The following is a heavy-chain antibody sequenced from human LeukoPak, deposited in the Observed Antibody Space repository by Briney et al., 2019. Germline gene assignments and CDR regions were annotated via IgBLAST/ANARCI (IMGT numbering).Heavy chain of an antibody. J-gene: IGHJ4*02. CDR1: GGSISSYY. V-gene: IGHV4-59*01. CDR3: ARGAAAPLDY. Sequence: PSETLSLTCTVSGGSISSYYWSWIRQPPGKGLEWIGYIYYSGSTNYNPSLKSRVTISVDTSKNQFSLKLSSVTAADTAVYYCARGAAAPLDYWGQGTLVTVSS. CDR2: IYYSGST. D-gene: IGHD6-25*01.